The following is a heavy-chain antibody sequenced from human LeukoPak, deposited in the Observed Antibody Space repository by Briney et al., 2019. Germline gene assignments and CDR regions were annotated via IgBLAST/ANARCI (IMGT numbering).Heavy chain of an antibody. CDR2: IGTAGDT. Sequence: GGSLRLSCAASGFTFSSYDMHWVRQATGKGLEWVSAIGTAGDTYYPGSVKGRFTISRENAKNSLYLQMNSLRAGDTAVYYCARTPQQQLVLSYWYFDLWGRGTLVTVSS. D-gene: IGHD6-13*01. V-gene: IGHV3-13*01. J-gene: IGHJ2*01. CDR1: GFTFSSYD. CDR3: ARTPQQQLVLSYWYFDL.